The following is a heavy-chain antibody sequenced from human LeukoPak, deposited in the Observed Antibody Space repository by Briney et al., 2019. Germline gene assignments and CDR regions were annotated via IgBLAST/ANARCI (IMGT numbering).Heavy chain of an antibody. J-gene: IGHJ4*02. CDR3: ARDGSTSSSY. D-gene: IGHD2-2*01. CDR1: GGSISTSAYY. Sequence: SETLSLTCIVSGGSISTSAYYWGWIRQPPGEGLQWIGSIYYSGNTYYNSSLKSRVTISVDTSTSQFSLKLSSVTAADTAVYYCARDGSTSSSYWGQGTLVTVSS. CDR2: IYYSGNT. V-gene: IGHV4-39*02.